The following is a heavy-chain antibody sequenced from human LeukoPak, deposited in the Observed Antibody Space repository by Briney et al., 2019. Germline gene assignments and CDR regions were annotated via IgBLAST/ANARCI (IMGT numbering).Heavy chain of an antibody. CDR1: GFTFSTSA. D-gene: IGHD6-13*01. CDR2: FYSGGKT. Sequence: GGSLRLSCAASGFTFSTSAMSWVRQAPGKGLEWVSVFYSGGKTYYVDSVKGRFTISRDTSKNTLYLQMSSLRAEDTAIYFCARGQRAAAGFDYWGQGTLVTVSS. V-gene: IGHV3-66*01. J-gene: IGHJ4*02. CDR3: ARGQRAAAGFDY.